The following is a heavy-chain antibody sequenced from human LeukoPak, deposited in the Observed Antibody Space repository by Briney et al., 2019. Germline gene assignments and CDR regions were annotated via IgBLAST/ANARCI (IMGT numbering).Heavy chain of an antibody. CDR2: IFHKGNT. J-gene: IGHJ3*02. Sequence: PSQTLSLTCTVSGDSISSGAHYWSWIRQHPGKGLEWIGYIFHKGNTYYNPSLKSRVTILLDTSKNQFSLNLSSVTAADTAVYFCARWYYYDSSSFDMWGQGTMVTVSS. V-gene: IGHV4-31*03. CDR3: ARWYYYDSSSFDM. CDR1: GDSISSGAHY. D-gene: IGHD3-22*01.